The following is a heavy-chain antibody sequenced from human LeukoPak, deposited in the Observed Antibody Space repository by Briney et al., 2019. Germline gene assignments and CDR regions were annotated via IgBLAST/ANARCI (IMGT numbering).Heavy chain of an antibody. D-gene: IGHD3-22*01. CDR1: GFTVSSNY. CDR2: IYSGGST. CDR3: ARGRWLLLRGKLLDY. V-gene: IGHV3-66*01. Sequence: GGSLRLSCAASGFTVSSNYMSWVRQAPGKGLEWVSVIYSGGSTYYADSVKGRFTISRDNSKNTLYLQMNSLRAEDTAVYYCARGRWLLLRGKLLDYWGQGTLVTVSS. J-gene: IGHJ4*02.